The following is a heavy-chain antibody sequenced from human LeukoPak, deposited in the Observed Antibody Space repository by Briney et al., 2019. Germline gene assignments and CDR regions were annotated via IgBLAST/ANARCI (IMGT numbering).Heavy chain of an antibody. Sequence: ASVKVSSKASGYTFTSYDINWVRQAPGQGLEWMGWMNPKSGKTGYAQKFQGRVTMTRNTSISTAYMELSSLRSEDTAVYYCARGSYSSSSLVNYWGQGTLVTVSS. CDR3: ARGSYSSSSLVNY. CDR1: GYTFTSYD. V-gene: IGHV1-8*01. D-gene: IGHD6-6*01. J-gene: IGHJ4*02. CDR2: MNPKSGKT.